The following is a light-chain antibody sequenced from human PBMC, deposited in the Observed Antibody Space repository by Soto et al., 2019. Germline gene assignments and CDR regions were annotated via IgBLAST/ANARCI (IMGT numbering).Light chain of an antibody. CDR2: GAT. J-gene: IGKJ1*01. CDR1: QRVTSNS. V-gene: IGKV3-20*01. Sequence: EIVLTQSPGTLSLSPGERATLSCRASQRVTSNSLAWFQQKPGQAPRLLIYGATNRATGIPDRFSGSGSGTDFTLTINRLEPEDFAVYYCQQYTGLPRTFGQGTKVDIK. CDR3: QQYTGLPRT.